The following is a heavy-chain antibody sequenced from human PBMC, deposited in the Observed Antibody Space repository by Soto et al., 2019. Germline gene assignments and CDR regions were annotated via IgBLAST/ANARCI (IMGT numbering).Heavy chain of an antibody. J-gene: IGHJ3*02. CDR2: IIPIFGTA. CDR3: ARDPYSSSWYPVTGAFDI. V-gene: IGHV1-69*06. CDR1: GGTFSSYA. Sequence: SVKVSCKASGGTFSSYAISWVRQAPGQGLEWMGGIIPIFGTANYAQKFQGRVTITADKSTSTAYMELSSLRSEDTAVYHCARDPYSSSWYPVTGAFDIWGQGTMVTVSS. D-gene: IGHD6-13*01.